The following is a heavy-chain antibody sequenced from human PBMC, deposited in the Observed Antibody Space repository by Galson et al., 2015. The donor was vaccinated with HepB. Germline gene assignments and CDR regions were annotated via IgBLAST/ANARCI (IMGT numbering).Heavy chain of an antibody. D-gene: IGHD2-15*01. J-gene: IGHJ6*02. V-gene: IGHV4-34*01. CDR3: VRDADIVGGGVYAMDV. Sequence: ETLSLTCAVYGGSFSGHYWSWIRQPPGKGLEWIGEINDSGTTNYSPSLESLVTMSADTSKNQFFLKLTSVTAADTAVYFCVRDADIVGGGVYAMDVWGQGTKVPVSS. CDR1: GGSFSGHY. CDR2: INDSGTT.